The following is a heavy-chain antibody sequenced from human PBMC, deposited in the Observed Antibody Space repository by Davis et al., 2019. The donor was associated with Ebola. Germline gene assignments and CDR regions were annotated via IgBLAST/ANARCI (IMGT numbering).Heavy chain of an antibody. V-gene: IGHV6-1*01. CDR3: SRGWLRTGFDV. D-gene: IGHD5-18*01. CDR2: TYYKSKWYN. J-gene: IGHJ6*04. Sequence: HSQTLSLSCAISGNSVSSNSAPCNWIRQSPSRGLEWLGRTYYKSKWYNDYAVSVKNRITINADTSKNQFSLHLNSMTPEDTALYYCSRGWLRTGFDVWGEGTTVTVSS. CDR1: GNSVSSNSAP.